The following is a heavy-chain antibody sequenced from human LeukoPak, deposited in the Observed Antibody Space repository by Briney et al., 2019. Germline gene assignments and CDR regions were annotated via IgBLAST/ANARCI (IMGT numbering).Heavy chain of an antibody. D-gene: IGHD5-12*01. CDR1: GFTFSTYW. Sequence: GGSLRLSCAASGFTFSTYWMTWVRQAPEKGLEWVANIKEDESREYYVDSVKGRFTITRDNAKNSLYLQMDSLPAQDTAVYYCARDSPGYGAYVSWGQGTLLSVPS. J-gene: IGHJ1*01. V-gene: IGHV3-7*01. CDR3: ARDSPGYGAYVS. CDR2: IKEDESRE.